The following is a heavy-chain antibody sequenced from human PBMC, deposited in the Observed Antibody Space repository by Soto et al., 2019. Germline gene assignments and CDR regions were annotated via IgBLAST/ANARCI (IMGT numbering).Heavy chain of an antibody. CDR2: ISSNGGTT. J-gene: IGHJ4*02. CDR3: VRRVSGNYDY. CDR1: GFTFSSYD. D-gene: IGHD1-7*01. Sequence: EVQLAESGGGMVQPGGSLRLSCVASGFTFSSYDMHWVRQAPGKGLEYVSSISSNGGTTYYGNSVKGRFTISRDNSKNTLYLQMGSLRAEYMAVYYCVRRVSGNYDYWGQGTLVNVSS. V-gene: IGHV3-64*01.